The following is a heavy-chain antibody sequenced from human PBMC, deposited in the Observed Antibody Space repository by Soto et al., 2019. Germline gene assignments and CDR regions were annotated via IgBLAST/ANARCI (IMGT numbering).Heavy chain of an antibody. Sequence: PGGSLRLSCVASGFTFSDYYMSWIRQAPGKGLEWVSYISSSGTTIYYADSVKGRFTISRDNAKNSLYLQMNSLRAEDTAVYYCARGPYDYVWGSDPPHFDYWGQGTLVTVSS. CDR2: ISSSGTTI. V-gene: IGHV3-11*01. D-gene: IGHD3-16*02. CDR3: ARGPYDYVWGSDPPHFDY. CDR1: GFTFSDYY. J-gene: IGHJ4*02.